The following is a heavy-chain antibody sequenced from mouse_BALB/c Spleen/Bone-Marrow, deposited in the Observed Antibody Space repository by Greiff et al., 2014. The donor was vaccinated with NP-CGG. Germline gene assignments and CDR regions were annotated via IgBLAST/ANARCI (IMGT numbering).Heavy chain of an antibody. CDR3: ARDYYGSRYYFDY. CDR1: GCAFSSYW. CDR2: IYPGDGDT. D-gene: IGHD1-1*01. J-gene: IGHJ2*01. Sequence: QVQLQQSGAELVRPGSSVKISCKASGCAFSSYWMNWVKQRPGQGLEWIGQIYPGDGDTNYNGKFKGKATLTADKSSSTAYMQLSSLTSEDSAVYFCARDYYGSRYYFDYWGQGTTLTVSS. V-gene: IGHV1-80*01.